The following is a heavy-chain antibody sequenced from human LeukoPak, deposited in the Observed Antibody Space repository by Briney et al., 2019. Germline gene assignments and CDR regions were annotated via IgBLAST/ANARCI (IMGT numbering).Heavy chain of an antibody. CDR1: GFTFSSYG. CDR3: AKDRDDYGGNCPDY. Sequence: GGSLRLSCAASGFTFSSYGMHWVRQAPGKGLEWVAFIRYDGSNKYCADSVKGRFTISRDNSKNTLYLQMNSLRAEDTAVYYCAKDRDDYGGNCPDYWGQGTLVTVSS. V-gene: IGHV3-30*02. J-gene: IGHJ4*02. CDR2: IRYDGSNK. D-gene: IGHD4-23*01.